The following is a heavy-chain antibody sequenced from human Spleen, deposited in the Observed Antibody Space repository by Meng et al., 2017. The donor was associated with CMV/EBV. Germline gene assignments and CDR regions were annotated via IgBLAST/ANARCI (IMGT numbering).Heavy chain of an antibody. Sequence: SETLSLTCTVSGGSISSSYYWGWIRQPPGKGLEWIGSIYYSGSTYYNPSLKSRVTISVDTSKNQFSLKLSSVTAADTAVYYCARGSYSSSSFDYWGQGTLVTVSS. CDR3: ARGSYSSSSFDY. V-gene: IGHV4-39*07. D-gene: IGHD6-6*01. CDR2: IYYSGST. CDR1: GGSISSSYY. J-gene: IGHJ4*02.